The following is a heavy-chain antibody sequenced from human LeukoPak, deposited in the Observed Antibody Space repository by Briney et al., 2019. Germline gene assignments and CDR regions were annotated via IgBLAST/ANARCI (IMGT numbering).Heavy chain of an antibody. V-gene: IGHV3-23*01. CDR3: AKPPPDSSSWLFDY. CDR1: GFTVSSEY. J-gene: IGHJ4*02. D-gene: IGHD6-13*01. CDR2: ISGNGGST. Sequence: GGSLRLSCAASGFTVSSEYMSWVRQAPGKGLEWVSTISGNGGSTYYADSVKGRFTISRDNSKNTLYLQMNSLRVEDTAVYYCAKPPPDSSSWLFDYWGQGTLVTVSS.